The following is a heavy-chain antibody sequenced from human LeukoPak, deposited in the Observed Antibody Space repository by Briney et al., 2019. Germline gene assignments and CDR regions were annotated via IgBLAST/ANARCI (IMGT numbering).Heavy chain of an antibody. D-gene: IGHD6-13*01. CDR1: GFTFSDYS. J-gene: IGHJ4*02. CDR3: AKDYSASSSWYADY. Sequence: GGSLRLSCVASGFTFSDYSMNWVRQAPGKGLEWVSSISSSSNYIYYADSLKGRFTISRDNAKNSLYLQMNSLRAEDTAVYYCAKDYSASSSWYADYWGQGTLVTVSS. V-gene: IGHV3-21*01. CDR2: ISSSSNYI.